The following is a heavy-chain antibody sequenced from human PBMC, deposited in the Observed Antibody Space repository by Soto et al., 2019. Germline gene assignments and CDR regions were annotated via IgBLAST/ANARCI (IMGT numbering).Heavy chain of an antibody. J-gene: IGHJ6*02. CDR1: GYTFTGYY. Sequence: ASVKVSCKASGYTFTGYYMHWVRQAPGQGLEWMGWINPNSGGTNYAQKFQGWVTMTRDTSISTAYMELSRLRSDDTAVYYCARGPGPDYYGSGSYHRLYYYYGMDVWGQGTTVTVSS. D-gene: IGHD3-10*01. CDR3: ARGPGPDYYGSGSYHRLYYYYGMDV. V-gene: IGHV1-2*04. CDR2: INPNSGGT.